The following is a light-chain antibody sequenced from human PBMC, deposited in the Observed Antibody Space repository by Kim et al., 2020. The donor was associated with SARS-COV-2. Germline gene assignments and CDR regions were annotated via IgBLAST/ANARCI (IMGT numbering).Light chain of an antibody. CDR3: QQYHSPPPT. Sequence: DIQMTQSPSSVSAAVGDTVTITCRASQDIINYLAWFQQKPGKAPKSLINSASTLQSGVPSKFSGSGSGTDFTLIISSLQPEDSATYFCQQYHSPPPTFGQGTKLEI. CDR1: QDIINY. CDR2: SAS. J-gene: IGKJ2*01. V-gene: IGKV1-16*02.